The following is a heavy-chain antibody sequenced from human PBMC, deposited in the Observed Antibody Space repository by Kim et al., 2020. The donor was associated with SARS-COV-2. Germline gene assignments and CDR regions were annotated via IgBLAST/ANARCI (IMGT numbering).Heavy chain of an antibody. J-gene: IGHJ4*02. CDR1: EYKFANYW. D-gene: IGHD3-16*01. V-gene: IGHV5-51*01. CDR3: ARSAGPYDYYFDY. CDR2: IYPGDSDS. Sequence: GESLKISCKGSEYKFANYWIGWVRQMPGKGLDWMGMIYPGDSDSRYSPSFQGQVTISADKSTTTAYLQWSSLKASDTAMYYCARSAGPYDYYFDYWGQGTLVTDSS.